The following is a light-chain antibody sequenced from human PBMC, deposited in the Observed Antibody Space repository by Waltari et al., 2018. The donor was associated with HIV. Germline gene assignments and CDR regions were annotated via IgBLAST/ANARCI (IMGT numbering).Light chain of an antibody. Sequence: QSALTQPAPVSGSPGQSLPISCTGTSSDVGRYNLVSWYQQHPGKAPKLMIYEGSKRPSGVSNRFSGSKSGNTASLTISGLQAEDEADYYCCSYAGSSNVVFGGGTKLTVL. CDR3: CSYAGSSNVV. J-gene: IGLJ2*01. CDR1: SSDVGRYNL. CDR2: EGS. V-gene: IGLV2-23*01.